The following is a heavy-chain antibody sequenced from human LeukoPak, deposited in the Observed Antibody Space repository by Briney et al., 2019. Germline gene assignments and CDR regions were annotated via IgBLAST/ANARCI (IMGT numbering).Heavy chain of an antibody. CDR2: ISSSGSTT. CDR3: ARDRSVGQLVRGGPFDY. V-gene: IGHV3-48*03. Sequence: GGSLRLSCAASGFTFSSYEMNWVRQAPGKGLEWVSYISSSGSTTYYADSVKGRFTISRDNAKNSLYLQMNSLRAEDTAVYYCARDRSVGQLVRGGPFDYWGQGTLVTVSS. CDR1: GFTFSSYE. D-gene: IGHD6-6*01. J-gene: IGHJ4*02.